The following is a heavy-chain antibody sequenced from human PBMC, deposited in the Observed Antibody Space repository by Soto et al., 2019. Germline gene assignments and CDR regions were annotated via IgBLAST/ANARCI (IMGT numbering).Heavy chain of an antibody. CDR3: CSSQIPTSFDY. J-gene: IGHJ4*02. CDR2: INTYNGNT. V-gene: IGHV1-18*04. Sequence: QVQLVQSETEVKKPGASVKVSCKASGYTFTNYGISWVRQAPGQGLELMGWINTYNGNTKYPQKFQGRVTMTADTSTSTAYIDLRSLRSDDTAVYYCCSSQIPTSFDYWGQGTLVTVSS. D-gene: IGHD2-15*01. CDR1: GYTFTNYG.